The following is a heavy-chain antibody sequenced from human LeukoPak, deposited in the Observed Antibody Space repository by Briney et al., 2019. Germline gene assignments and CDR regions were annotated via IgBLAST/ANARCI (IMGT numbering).Heavy chain of an antibody. CDR3: ATEGVWRVGGSDEGLDY. J-gene: IGHJ4*02. CDR2: FDPEDGET. D-gene: IGHD3-16*01. V-gene: IGHV1-24*01. Sequence: ASVKVSCKVSGYTLTELSMHWVRQAPGKGLEWMGGFDPEDGETIYAQKFQGRVTMTEVTSTDTAYMELSSLRSEDTAVYYCATEGVWRVGGSDEGLDYWGQGTLATVSS. CDR1: GYTLTELS.